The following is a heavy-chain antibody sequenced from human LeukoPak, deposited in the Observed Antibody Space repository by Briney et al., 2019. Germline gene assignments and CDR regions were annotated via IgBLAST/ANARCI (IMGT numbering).Heavy chain of an antibody. V-gene: IGHV1-18*01. J-gene: IGHJ6*02. CDR1: GYTLTSYG. CDR2: ISAYNGNT. Sequence: ASVKVSCKASGYTLTSYGISWVRQAPGQGLEWMGWISAYNGNTNYAQKLQGRVTMTTDTSTSTAYMELRSLRSDDTAVYYCARDRYSSSWYPNPDYYYYYGMDVWGQGTTVTVSS. CDR3: ARDRYSSSWYPNPDYYYYYGMDV. D-gene: IGHD6-13*01.